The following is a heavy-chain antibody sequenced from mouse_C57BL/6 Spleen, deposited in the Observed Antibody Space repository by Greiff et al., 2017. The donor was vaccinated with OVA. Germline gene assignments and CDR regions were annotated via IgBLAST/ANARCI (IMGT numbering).Heavy chain of an antibody. CDR3: TRSTTVVESDYAMDY. CDR1: GYTFTSYW. V-gene: IGHV1-5*01. CDR2: IYPGNSDT. D-gene: IGHD1-1*01. Sequence: EVQLQQSGTVLARPGASVKMSCKTSGYTFTSYWMHWVKQRPGQGLEWIGAIYPGNSDTSYNQKFKGKAKLTAGTAASTAYMELSSLTNEDSAVYYCTRSTTVVESDYAMDYWGQGTSVTVSS. J-gene: IGHJ4*01.